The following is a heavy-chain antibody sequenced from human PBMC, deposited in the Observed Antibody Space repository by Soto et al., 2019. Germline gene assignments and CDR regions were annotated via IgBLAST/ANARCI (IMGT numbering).Heavy chain of an antibody. CDR2: IKQDGSEK. CDR1: GFTFSSYW. CDR3: ARDLSSSSWYGRNYYYYYGMDV. D-gene: IGHD6-13*01. J-gene: IGHJ6*02. V-gene: IGHV3-7*01. Sequence: PGGSLRLSCAASGFTFSSYWMSWVRQAPGKGLEWVANIKQDGSEKYYVDSVKGRFTISRDNAKNSLYLQMNSLRAEDTAVYYCARDLSSSSWYGRNYYYYYGMDVWGQGTTVTVSS.